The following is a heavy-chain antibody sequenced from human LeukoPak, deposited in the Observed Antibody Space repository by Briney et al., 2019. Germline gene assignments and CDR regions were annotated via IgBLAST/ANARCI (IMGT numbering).Heavy chain of an antibody. CDR2: IYYSGST. Sequence: PSETLSLTCTVSGGSISSYYWSWIRQPPGKGLEWIGYIYYSGSTNYNPSLKSRVTISVDTSKNQFSLKLSSVTAADTAVYCCARVGDYDILTGYPYYFDYWGQGTLVTVSS. J-gene: IGHJ4*02. CDR1: GGSISSYY. D-gene: IGHD3-9*01. V-gene: IGHV4-59*01. CDR3: ARVGDYDILTGYPYYFDY.